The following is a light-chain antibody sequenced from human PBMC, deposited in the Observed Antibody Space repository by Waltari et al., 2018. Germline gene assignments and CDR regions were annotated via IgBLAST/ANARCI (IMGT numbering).Light chain of an antibody. CDR1: SGRIATHY. CDR2: EDT. J-gene: IGLJ3*02. Sequence: NVILTQPHSVSEFPGKTVTITCTASSGRIATHYVQWYQQRPGSGPTTVIYEDTQRPSGVPARFSGSLDSSSNSASLTISGLQPEDEADYYCQSYDDFDWIFGGGTKLTVL. CDR3: QSYDDFDWI. V-gene: IGLV6-57*02.